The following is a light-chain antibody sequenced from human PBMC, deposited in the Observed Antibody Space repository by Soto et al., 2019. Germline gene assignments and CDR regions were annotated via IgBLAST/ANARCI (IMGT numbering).Light chain of an antibody. J-gene: IGKJ1*01. CDR3: QQYGSSGT. V-gene: IGKV3-20*01. Sequence: EIVLTQSPGTLSLSPGERATLSCRASQSVSSSYLAWYQQKPGQAPRLLIYGASNRATGIPDRFSGSGSETDFTLTISRLEPEDFAVYYCQQYGSSGTFGQGTKVDIK. CDR1: QSVSSSY. CDR2: GAS.